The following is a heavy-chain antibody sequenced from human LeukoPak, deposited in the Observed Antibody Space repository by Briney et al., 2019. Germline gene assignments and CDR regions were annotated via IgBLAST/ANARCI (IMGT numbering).Heavy chain of an antibody. D-gene: IGHD1-26*01. CDR3: ARLWVSYYYYMDV. V-gene: IGHV4-39*01. J-gene: IGHJ6*03. Sequence: SETLSLTCTVSGGSISSRTYYWGWIRQPPGKGLEWIGSIYYSGSRDYNSSLKSRVTMSVDTSRNQFSLNLSSVTAADTAVYYCARLWVSYYYYMDVWGKGATVTVSS. CDR2: IYYSGSR. CDR1: GGSISSRTYY.